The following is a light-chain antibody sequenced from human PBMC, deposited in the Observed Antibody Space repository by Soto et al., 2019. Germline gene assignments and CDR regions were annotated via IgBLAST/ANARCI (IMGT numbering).Light chain of an antibody. CDR2: EVS. V-gene: IGLV2-14*01. J-gene: IGLJ1*01. Sequence: QSVLTQPAPVSGSPGQSITISCTGTSSDVGGYNYVSWYQQHPGKAPKLMIYEVSNRPSGVSNRFSGSKSGNTASLTISGLQAEDEADYYCTSKTSSITYVVGTGTKVTVL. CDR1: SSDVGGYNY. CDR3: TSKTSSITYV.